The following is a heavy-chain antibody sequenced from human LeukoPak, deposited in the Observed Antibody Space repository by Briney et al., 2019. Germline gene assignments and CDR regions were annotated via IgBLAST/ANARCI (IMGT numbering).Heavy chain of an antibody. V-gene: IGHV3-30*02. D-gene: IGHD1-26*01. CDR3: ARDPKYAYRALDY. CDR2: VQSDGGNI. Sequence: GGSLRLSCAASGFSLSDYGIHWVRQAPGKGLEWVAFVQSDGGNINYAESMKGRLSISRDNSNNIVYLQMNSLRPEDTAVYYCARDPKYAYRALDYWGQGTLVTVSS. CDR1: GFSLSDYG. J-gene: IGHJ4*02.